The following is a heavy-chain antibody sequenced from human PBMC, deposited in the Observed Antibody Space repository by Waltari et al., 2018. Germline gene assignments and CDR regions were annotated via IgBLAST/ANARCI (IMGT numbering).Heavy chain of an antibody. CDR1: GFTFSSYS. V-gene: IGHV3-21*01. CDR3: AKDIMPNSGSYSDAFDI. CDR2: ISSSSSYI. Sequence: EVQLVESGGGLVKPGGSLRLSCAASGFTFSSYSMNWVRQAPGKGLEWVSSISSSSSYIYYADSVKGRFTISRDNAKNSLYLQMNSLRAEDTAVYYCAKDIMPNSGSYSDAFDIWGQGTMVTVSS. J-gene: IGHJ3*02. D-gene: IGHD1-26*01.